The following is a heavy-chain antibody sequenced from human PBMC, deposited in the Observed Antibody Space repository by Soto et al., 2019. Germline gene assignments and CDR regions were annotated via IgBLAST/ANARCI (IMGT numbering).Heavy chain of an antibody. CDR2: INPSGGST. Sequence: GASVKVSCKASGYTFTSYYMHWVRQAPGQGLEWMGIINPSGGSTSYAQKFQGRVTMTRDTSTSIVYMELSSLRSEDTAVYYCARGRELYSGSYYDHDWFGPWGQGTLVTVSS. CDR3: ARGRELYSGSYYDHDWFGP. J-gene: IGHJ5*02. D-gene: IGHD1-26*01. CDR1: GYTFTSYY. V-gene: IGHV1-46*01.